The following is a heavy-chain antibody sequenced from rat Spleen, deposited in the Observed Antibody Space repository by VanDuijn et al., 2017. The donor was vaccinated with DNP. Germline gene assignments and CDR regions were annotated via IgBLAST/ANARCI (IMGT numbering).Heavy chain of an antibody. D-gene: IGHD1-4*01. CDR3: ARHVLHLRVWDY. V-gene: IGHV5-22*01. Sequence: EVQLVESGGGLVQPGRSLKLSCAASGFTFSDYYMAWVRQAPTKGLDWVAYINYDGGTDYNGDSVKGRFTISRYNSKSTLYLQMNSLISEDMATYYCARHVLHLRVWDYWGQGVMVTVSS. CDR2: INYDGGTD. J-gene: IGHJ2*01. CDR1: GFTFSDYY.